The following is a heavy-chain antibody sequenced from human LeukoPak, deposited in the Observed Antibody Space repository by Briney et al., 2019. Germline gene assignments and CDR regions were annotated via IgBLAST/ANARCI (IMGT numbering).Heavy chain of an antibody. J-gene: IGHJ6*03. Sequence: SETPSLTCAVYGGSFSGYYWSWIRQPPGKGLEWIGEINHSGSTNYNPSLKSRVTISVDTSKNQFSLKLSSVTAADTAVYYCARQAAAAYYYYYYYMDVWGKGTTVTVSS. D-gene: IGHD2-2*01. CDR2: INHSGST. V-gene: IGHV4-34*01. CDR1: GGSFSGYY. CDR3: ARQAAAAYYYYYYYMDV.